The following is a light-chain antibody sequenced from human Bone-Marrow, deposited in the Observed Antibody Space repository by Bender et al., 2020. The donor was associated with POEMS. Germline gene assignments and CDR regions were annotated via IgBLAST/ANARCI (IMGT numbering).Light chain of an antibody. V-gene: IGLV2-8*01. CDR3: SSYAGTNTYV. CDR2: EVN. J-gene: IGLJ1*01. Sequence: QSALTQPPSASGSPGQSLTISCTGTNSDVGYYNYVSWYQQHPGKVPRVLISEVNKRPSGVPDRFSGSKSGNTASLTVSGLQAEDEADYYCSSYAGTNTYVFGSGTKVTVL. CDR1: NSDVGYYNY.